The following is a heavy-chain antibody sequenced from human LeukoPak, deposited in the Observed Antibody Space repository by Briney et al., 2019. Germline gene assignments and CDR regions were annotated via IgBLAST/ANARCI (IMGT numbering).Heavy chain of an antibody. CDR3: ARYSHCSGGSCYFYDY. CDR2: INHSGST. J-gene: IGHJ4*02. D-gene: IGHD2-15*01. CDR1: GGSFSGYY. Sequence: SETLSLTCAVYGGSFSGYYWSWIRQPPGKGLEWIGEINHSGSTNYNPSLKSRVTMSVDTSKNQFSLKLSSVTAADTAVYYCARYSHCSGGSCYFYDYWGQGTLVTVSS. V-gene: IGHV4-34*10.